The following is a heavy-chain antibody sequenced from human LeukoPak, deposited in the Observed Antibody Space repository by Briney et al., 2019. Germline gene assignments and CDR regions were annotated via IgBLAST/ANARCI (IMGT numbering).Heavy chain of an antibody. CDR1: GGSISSSTYV. J-gene: IGHJ4*02. CDR2: LYYSGNT. D-gene: IGHD3-10*01. Sequence: SETLSLTCTVSGGSISSSTYVWGWIRQPPGKGLEWIGSLYYSGNTYYNPPLKSRVTISVDTSKNQFSLKLSSVTAADTAVYYCASSNYYGSGSFDYWGQGTLVTVSS. V-gene: IGHV4-39*01. CDR3: ASSNYYGSGSFDY.